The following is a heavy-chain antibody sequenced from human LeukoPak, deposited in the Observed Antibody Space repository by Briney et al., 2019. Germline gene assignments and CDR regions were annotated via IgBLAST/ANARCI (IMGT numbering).Heavy chain of an antibody. V-gene: IGHV3-74*01. CDR3: ARDLGLRGST. J-gene: IGHJ5*02. D-gene: IGHD5-12*01. CDR2: MYGDMRDI. CDR1: GLTFSNSW. Sequence: QPGGSLRLSCEASGLTFSNSWMHWVRQIPGKGLVWVSRMYGDMRDISYADSVKGRFTISRDNAKNTVYLQMNSLRGEDTAVYYCARDLGLRGSTWGQGTPVTVSS.